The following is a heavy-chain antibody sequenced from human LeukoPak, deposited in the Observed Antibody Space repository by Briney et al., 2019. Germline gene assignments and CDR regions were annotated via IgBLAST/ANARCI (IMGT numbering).Heavy chain of an antibody. CDR2: IYYSGST. J-gene: IGHJ3*02. Sequence: SETLSLTCTVSGGSISSGGYYWSWIRQHPGKGLEWIGYIYYSGSTYYNPSLKSRVTISVDTSKNQFSLKLSSVTAADTAVYYCARLLNPHYVWGSRPGAFDIWGQGTMVTVSS. D-gene: IGHD3-16*01. CDR3: ARLLNPHYVWGSRPGAFDI. V-gene: IGHV4-31*03. CDR1: GGSISSGGYY.